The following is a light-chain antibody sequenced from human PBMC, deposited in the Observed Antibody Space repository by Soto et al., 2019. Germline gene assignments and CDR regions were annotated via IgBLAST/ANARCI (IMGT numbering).Light chain of an antibody. J-gene: IGLJ1*01. CDR3: TANTTICTHV. Sequence: QSALTQPASVSGSPGQSITISCTGTSSDVGGYNYVSWYQQHPGKAPKLMIYDVSNRPSGVSNRFSGSKSGNTASLTISGLQAEYDDDYYCTANTTICTHVFRTGPMVT. CDR2: DVS. CDR1: SSDVGGYNY. V-gene: IGLV2-14*01.